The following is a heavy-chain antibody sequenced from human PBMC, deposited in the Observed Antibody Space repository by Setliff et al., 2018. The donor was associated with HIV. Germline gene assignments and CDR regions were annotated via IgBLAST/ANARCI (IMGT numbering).Heavy chain of an antibody. V-gene: IGHV4-34*01. Sequence: KPSETLSLTCAVYGGAFSGYYWTWIRQSPGRGLEWIGEVNHKGVANYSPSLMRRATISADTSKNQFSLRLSPVTAADTALYFCTRAQIAAPRPFDYWGQGTLVTVSS. CDR3: TRAQIAAPRPFDY. J-gene: IGHJ4*02. CDR2: VNHKGVA. D-gene: IGHD2-21*01. CDR1: GGAFSGYY.